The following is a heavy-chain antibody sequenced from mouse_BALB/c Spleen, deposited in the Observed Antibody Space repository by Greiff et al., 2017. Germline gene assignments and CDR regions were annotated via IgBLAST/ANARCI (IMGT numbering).Heavy chain of an antibody. J-gene: IGHJ2*01. V-gene: IGHV1-7*01. D-gene: IGHD4-1*01. CDR3: ALTGPFDY. CDR2: INPSTGYT. Sequence: QVQLQQSGAELAKPGASVKMSCKASGYTFTSYWMHWVKQRPGQGLEWIGYINPSTGYTEYNQKFKDKATLTADKSSSTAYMQLSSLTSEDSAVYYCALTGPFDYWGQGTTLTVSS. CDR1: GYTFTSYW.